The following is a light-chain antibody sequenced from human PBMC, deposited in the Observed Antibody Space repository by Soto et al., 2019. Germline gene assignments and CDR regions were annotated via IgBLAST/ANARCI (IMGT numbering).Light chain of an antibody. Sequence: EIVLTQSPGTLSLSPGETATLSCRASETVDTSSLGWYQQKPGRAPSLLIYSASRRATGIPDRFDASGSATDFTLTISRLEPEDFAVYYCHQYGSSPLTFGGGPRWRS. CDR3: HQYGSSPLT. CDR2: SAS. J-gene: IGKJ4*01. CDR1: ETVDTSS. V-gene: IGKV3-20*01.